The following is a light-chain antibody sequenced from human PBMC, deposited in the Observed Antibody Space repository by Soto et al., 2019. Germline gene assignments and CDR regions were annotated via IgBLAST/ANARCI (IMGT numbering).Light chain of an antibody. CDR2: EVN. CDR1: SSDVGNYNY. Sequence: QSALTQPPSASGSPGQSVTISCTGTSSDVGNYNYVSWYQQYPGKAPKLMIYEVNKRPSGVPDRCSGSKSGNTASLTVSGLQAEDEADYYCTSYAAGKNVVFGGGTKLTVL. V-gene: IGLV2-8*01. J-gene: IGLJ2*01. CDR3: TSYAAGKNVV.